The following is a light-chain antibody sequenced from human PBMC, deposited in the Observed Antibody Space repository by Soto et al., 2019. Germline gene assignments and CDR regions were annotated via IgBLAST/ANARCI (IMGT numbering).Light chain of an antibody. V-gene: IGLV1-51*01. CDR3: ETCDCSLCAGV. CDR2: DND. CDR1: RSNIGNNA. Sequence: QSVLTQPPSVSAAPGQKVTVSCSGSRSNIGNNAVAWYQHLPGTAPKLLIYDNDKRPSGISDRFSASKSGTSATLAITGLQTGDEADYYCETCDCSLCAGVFGGGTKLTVL. J-gene: IGLJ3*02.